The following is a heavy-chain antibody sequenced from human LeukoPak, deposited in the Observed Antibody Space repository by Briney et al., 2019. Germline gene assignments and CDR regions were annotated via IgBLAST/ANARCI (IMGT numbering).Heavy chain of an antibody. CDR3: ATSPRRALANWFDP. Sequence: PSETLSLTCVVYDGSFSNYYWNWIRQPPGKGLEWIGEINHGGSANYNPSLKSRVTISVDTSKNQFSLELSSVTAADTAVYYCATSPRRALANWFDPWGQGTLVTVSS. CDR1: DGSFSNYY. D-gene: IGHD3-3*02. V-gene: IGHV4-34*01. CDR2: INHGGSA. J-gene: IGHJ5*02.